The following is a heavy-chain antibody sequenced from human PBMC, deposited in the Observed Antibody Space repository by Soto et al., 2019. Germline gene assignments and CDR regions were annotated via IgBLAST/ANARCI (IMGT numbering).Heavy chain of an antibody. CDR3: EREADIAVAGSGYFDL. J-gene: IGHJ2*01. CDR1: GCTCGGYW. V-gene: IGHV3-7*01. D-gene: IGHD6-19*01. CDR2: IKQDGNEK. Sequence: GGPLRVWCGVAGCTCGGYWGSWVLQAPGKGLEWVAKIKQDGNEKYYVDSVKGRLTISRDNSKNTLYLKMKRMRAEDTDVYYCEREADIAVAGSGYFDLWGRGTLVTVSS.